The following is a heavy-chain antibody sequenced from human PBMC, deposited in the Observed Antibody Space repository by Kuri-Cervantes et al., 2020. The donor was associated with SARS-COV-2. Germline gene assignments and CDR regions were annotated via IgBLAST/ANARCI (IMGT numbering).Heavy chain of an antibody. Sequence: ASVKVSCKASGYTFTGYYMHWVRQAPGQGLEWMGWINPNSGGTNYAQKFQGWVTMTRDTSISTAYMELSRLRSDDTAVYYCARDGLYYYDSSGYLWDYWGQGTLVTVSS. CDR3: ARDGLYYYDSSGYLWDY. CDR2: INPNSGGT. V-gene: IGHV1-2*04. CDR1: GYTFTGYY. D-gene: IGHD3-22*01. J-gene: IGHJ4*02.